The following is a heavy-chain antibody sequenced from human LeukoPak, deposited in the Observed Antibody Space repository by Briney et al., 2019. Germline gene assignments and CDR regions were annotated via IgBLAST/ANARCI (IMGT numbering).Heavy chain of an antibody. D-gene: IGHD4-17*01. CDR2: IYHSGST. CDR1: GYSISSGYY. V-gene: IGHV4-38-2*01. J-gene: IGHJ4*02. Sequence: SETLSLTCAVSGYSISSGYYWGWIRQPPGKGLEWIGSIYHSGSTYYNPSLKSRVTISVATSKNQFSLKLSSVTAADTAVYYCARVDSGSLVTTSYYFDYWGQGTLVTVSS. CDR3: ARVDSGSLVTTSYYFDY.